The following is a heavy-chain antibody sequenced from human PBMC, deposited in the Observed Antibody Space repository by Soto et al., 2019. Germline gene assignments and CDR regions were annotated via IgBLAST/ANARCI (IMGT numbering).Heavy chain of an antibody. J-gene: IGHJ4*02. D-gene: IGHD5-18*01. V-gene: IGHV3-30-3*01. Sequence: PGGSLRLSCAASGFTFSSYAMHWVRQAPGKGLEWVAVISYDGSNKYYADSAKGRFTISRDNSKNTLYLQMNSLRAEDTAVYYCARDGSQTAMVSYYFDYWGQGTLVTVSS. CDR1: GFTFSSYA. CDR2: ISYDGSNK. CDR3: ARDGSQTAMVSYYFDY.